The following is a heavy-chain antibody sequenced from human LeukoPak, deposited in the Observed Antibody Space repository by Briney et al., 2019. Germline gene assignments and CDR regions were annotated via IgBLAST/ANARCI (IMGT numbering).Heavy chain of an antibody. CDR1: GFTFRSYA. D-gene: IGHD3-9*01. CDR3: AKDLYFDILTGYLDS. J-gene: IGHJ4*02. V-gene: IGHV3-23*01. CDR2: ISGTGGSR. Sequence: GGSLRLSCAASGFTFRSYAMSWVRQAPGKGLEWVSAISGTGGSRYYADSVKGRFTISRDSPKNTLYLQMSSLRAEDTAVYYCAKDLYFDILTGYLDSWGQGTLVTVSS.